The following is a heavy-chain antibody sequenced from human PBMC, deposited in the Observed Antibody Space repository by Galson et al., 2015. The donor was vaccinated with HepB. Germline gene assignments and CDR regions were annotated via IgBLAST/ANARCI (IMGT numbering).Heavy chain of an antibody. CDR2: FDPEDGET. CDR1: GYTLTELS. V-gene: IGHV1-24*01. D-gene: IGHD3-22*01. J-gene: IGHJ4*02. CDR3: ARLVYYDSSGYYRIDY. Sequence: SVKVSCKVSGYTLTELSMHWVRQAPGKGPEWMGGFDPEDGETIYAQKFQGRVTMTEDTSTDTAYMELRSLRSDDTAVYYCARLVYYDSSGYYRIDYWGQGTLVTVSS.